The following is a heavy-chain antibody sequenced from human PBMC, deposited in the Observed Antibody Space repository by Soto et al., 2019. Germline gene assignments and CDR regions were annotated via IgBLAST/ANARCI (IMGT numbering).Heavy chain of an antibody. CDR1: GYTFTSYG. D-gene: IGHD6-19*01. CDR2: ISAYNDNT. V-gene: IGHV1-18*01. CDR3: ARVLEKRPPHYSSGRGLGW. Sequence: QVQLVQSGAEVKKPGASVKVSCKASGYTFTSYGISWVRQAPGQGLEWMGWISAYNDNTNYAQQLQGRVTMTTDTSTSTAYMELRSLRSDDTAVYYCARVLEKRPPHYSSGRGLGWWGQGTLVIVSS. J-gene: IGHJ4*02.